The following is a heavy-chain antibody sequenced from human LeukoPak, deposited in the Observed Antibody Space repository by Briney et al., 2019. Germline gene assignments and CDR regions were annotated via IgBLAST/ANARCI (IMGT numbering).Heavy chain of an antibody. CDR3: AREIAARPDY. CDR2: IYTSGST. J-gene: IGHJ4*02. Sequence: SETLSLTYTVSGGSISSGSYYWSWIRQPAGKGLEWIGRIYTSGSTNYNPSLKSRVTISVDTSKNQFSLKLSSVTAADTAVYYCAREIAARPDYWGQGTLVTVSS. D-gene: IGHD6-6*01. V-gene: IGHV4-61*02. CDR1: GGSISSGSYY.